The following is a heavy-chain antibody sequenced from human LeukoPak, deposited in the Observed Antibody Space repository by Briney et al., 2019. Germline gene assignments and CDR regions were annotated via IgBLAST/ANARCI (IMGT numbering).Heavy chain of an antibody. CDR2: INPSGGST. J-gene: IGHJ6*02. Sequence: ASVEVSCKASGYTFTSYYMHWVRQAPGQGLEWMGIINPSGGSTSYAQKFQGRVTMTRDTSTSTVYMELSSLRSEDTAVYYCASQLRTTGTTFYYYYGMDVWGQGTTVTVSS. CDR3: ASQLRTTGTTFYYYYGMDV. V-gene: IGHV1-46*01. D-gene: IGHD1-1*01. CDR1: GYTFTSYY.